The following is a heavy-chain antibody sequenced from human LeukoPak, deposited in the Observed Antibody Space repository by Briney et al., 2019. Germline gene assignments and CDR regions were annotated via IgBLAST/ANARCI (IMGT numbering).Heavy chain of an antibody. CDR3: AKVSSIAARSPFDY. V-gene: IGHV3-21*01. CDR1: GFTFTTYS. D-gene: IGHD6-6*01. J-gene: IGHJ4*02. Sequence: GGSLRLSCAASGFTFTTYSMMWVRQAPGKGLEWVSSISSSSSYIYYADSVKGRFTISRDNAKNSLYLQMNSLRAEDTAVYYCAKVSSIAARSPFDYWGQGTLVTVSS. CDR2: ISSSSSYI.